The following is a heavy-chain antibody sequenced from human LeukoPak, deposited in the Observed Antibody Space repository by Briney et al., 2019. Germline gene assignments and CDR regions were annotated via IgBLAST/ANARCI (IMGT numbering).Heavy chain of an antibody. V-gene: IGHV4-31*03. J-gene: IGHJ4*02. Sequence: PSETLSLTCTVSGGSISSGGYYWSWIRQHPGKGLEWIGYIYYSGSTYYNPSLKSRVTISVDTSKNQFSLKLSSVTAADTAVYYCASGGPAAAGTLVDYWGQGTLVTVSS. D-gene: IGHD6-13*01. CDR3: ASGGPAAAGTLVDY. CDR1: GGSISSGGYY. CDR2: IYYSGST.